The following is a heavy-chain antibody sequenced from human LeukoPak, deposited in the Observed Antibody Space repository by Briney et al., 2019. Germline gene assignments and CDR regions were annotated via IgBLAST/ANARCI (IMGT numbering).Heavy chain of an antibody. V-gene: IGHV4-59*12. D-gene: IGHD3-10*01. J-gene: IGHJ4*02. CDR1: GGSISSYY. CDR2: IYYSGST. CDR3: ATNRPYGSGSYNYFDY. Sequence: SETLSLTCTVSGGSISSYYWSWIRQPPGKGLEWIGYIYYSGSTNYNPSLKSRVTISVDTSKNQFSLKLSSVTAADTAVYYCATNRPYGSGSYNYFDYWGQGTLVTVSS.